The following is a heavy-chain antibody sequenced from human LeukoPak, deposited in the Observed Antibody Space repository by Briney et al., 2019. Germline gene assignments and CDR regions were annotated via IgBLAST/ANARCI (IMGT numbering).Heavy chain of an antibody. CDR3: AAGQWGGDAFDI. Sequence: ASVKVSCKVSGYTLTELSMHWVRQAPGKGLEWMGGFDPEDGETIYAQKFQGRVTMTEDTSTDTAYMELSSLRSEDTAVYYCAAGQWGGDAFDIWGQGTMVTVSS. J-gene: IGHJ3*02. V-gene: IGHV1-24*01. CDR1: GYTLTELS. D-gene: IGHD3-10*01. CDR2: FDPEDGET.